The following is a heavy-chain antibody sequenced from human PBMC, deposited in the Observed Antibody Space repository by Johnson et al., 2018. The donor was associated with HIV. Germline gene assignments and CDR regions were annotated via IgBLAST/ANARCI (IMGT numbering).Heavy chain of an antibody. Sequence: QVQLVESGGGVVQPGRSLRLSCAASGFTFSSYGMHWVRQAPGKGLEWVAVIWYDGSNKYYADSVKGRFTISRDNSKNTLYLQMNSLRAEDTAVYYCVKVGLVGGKEGVGAFDIWGPGTMVTVSS. V-gene: IGHV3-33*06. CDR3: VKVGLVGGKEGVGAFDI. CDR1: GFTFSSYG. D-gene: IGHD1-26*01. J-gene: IGHJ3*02. CDR2: IWYDGSNK.